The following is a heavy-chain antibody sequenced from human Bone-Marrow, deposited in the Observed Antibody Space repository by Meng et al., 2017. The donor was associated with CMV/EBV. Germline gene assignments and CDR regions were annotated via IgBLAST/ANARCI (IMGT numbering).Heavy chain of an antibody. D-gene: IGHD5-24*01. V-gene: IGHV1-18*01. J-gene: IGHJ4*02. CDR1: GGTFSGYA. CDR3: ARDWDRDGYTYYFDY. Sequence: ASVKVSCKTSGGTFSGYAISWVRQAPGQGLEWMGWISAYNGNTNYAQKLQGRVTMTTDTSTSTAYMELRSLRSDDTAVYYCARDWDRDGYTYYFDYWGQGTLVTVSS. CDR2: ISAYNGNT.